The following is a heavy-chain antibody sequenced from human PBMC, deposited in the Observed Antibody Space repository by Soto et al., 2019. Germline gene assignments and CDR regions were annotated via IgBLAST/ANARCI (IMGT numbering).Heavy chain of an antibody. CDR3: AHAYGGTSWPNDAFDV. CDR2: IYWDDDK. V-gene: IGHV2-5*02. Sequence: QITLKESGPTLVKPTQTLTLTCTFSGFSLSADGVGVGWIRQPPGKALEWLALIYWDDDKRYRPSLKSRLTIGKDAAKNQVVLTMTNMDPVDTATYCCAHAYGGTSWPNDAFDVWGQGTVVTVSS. J-gene: IGHJ3*01. CDR1: GFSLSADGVG. D-gene: IGHD2-2*01.